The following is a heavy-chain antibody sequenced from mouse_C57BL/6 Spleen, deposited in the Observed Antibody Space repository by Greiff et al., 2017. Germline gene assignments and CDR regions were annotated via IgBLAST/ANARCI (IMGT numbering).Heavy chain of an antibody. J-gene: IGHJ2*01. CDR3: TRVGTLNYFDY. V-gene: IGHV5-9-1*02. Sequence: EVNLVESGEGLVKPGGSLKLSCAASGFTFSSYAMSWVRQTPEKRLEWVAYISSGGDYIYYADTVKGRFTISRDNARNTLYLQMSSLKSEDTAMYYCTRVGTLNYFDYWGQGTTLTVSS. D-gene: IGHD2-14*01. CDR2: ISSGGDYI. CDR1: GFTFSSYA.